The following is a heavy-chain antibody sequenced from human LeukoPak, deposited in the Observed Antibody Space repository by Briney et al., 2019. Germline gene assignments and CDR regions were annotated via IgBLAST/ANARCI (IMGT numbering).Heavy chain of an antibody. J-gene: IGHJ4*02. CDR2: ISSAGTT. CDR1: GFTVSSSY. CDR3: ARDLEAANTYYFDY. V-gene: IGHV3-66*01. D-gene: IGHD6-13*01. Sequence: GGSLRLSCAAPGFTVSSSYMSWVRQAPGKGLEWVSIISSAGTTYYADSVKGSFTISRDNSKNTVYLQVNSLRDEDTAVYYCARDLEAANTYYFDYWGQGTTVTVSS.